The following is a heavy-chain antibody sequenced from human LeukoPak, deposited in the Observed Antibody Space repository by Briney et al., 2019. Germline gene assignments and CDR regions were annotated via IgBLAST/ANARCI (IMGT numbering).Heavy chain of an antibody. V-gene: IGHV4-34*01. Sequence: SETLSLTCAVYGGSFSGYYWSWIRQPPGKGLEWIGETNHSGSTNYNPSLKSRVTISVDTSKNQFSLKLSSVTAADTAVYYCARGRRYYYDSSGYYYGRFDPWGQGTLVTVSS. J-gene: IGHJ5*02. D-gene: IGHD3-22*01. CDR3: ARGRRYYYDSSGYYYGRFDP. CDR2: TNHSGST. CDR1: GGSFSGYY.